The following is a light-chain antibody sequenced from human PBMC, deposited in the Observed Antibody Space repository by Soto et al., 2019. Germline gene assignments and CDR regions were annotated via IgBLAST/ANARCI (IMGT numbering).Light chain of an antibody. CDR2: DTS. CDR1: QSVRDSY. J-gene: IGKJ1*01. V-gene: IGKV3-20*01. Sequence: EIVWTPSPGTLSLSPGERATLSCRASQSVRDSYLAWYQQKPGQAPSLLIYDTSTRATGIPDRFIGSGSGTDFALTISRVETEEFAMYFCKQYGSSPGTFGQGNKGDIK. CDR3: KQYGSSPGT.